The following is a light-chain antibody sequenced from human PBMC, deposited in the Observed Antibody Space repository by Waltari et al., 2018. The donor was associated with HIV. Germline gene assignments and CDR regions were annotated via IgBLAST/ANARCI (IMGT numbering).Light chain of an antibody. J-gene: IGLJ2*01. V-gene: IGLV3-1*01. Sequence: SYELAQPPSVSVSLGQTASISCSGDKLGDKYVSWYSQRPGQSPVLVIDEDNTRPSGIPERFSGSKSGDTGTLTIRGTQAVDEADYYCQAWDSGTGVFGAGTKLTVL. CDR2: EDN. CDR3: QAWDSGTGV. CDR1: KLGDKY.